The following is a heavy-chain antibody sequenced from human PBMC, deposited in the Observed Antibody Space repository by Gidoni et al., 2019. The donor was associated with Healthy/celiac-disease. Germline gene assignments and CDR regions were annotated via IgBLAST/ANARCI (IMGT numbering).Heavy chain of an antibody. Sequence: QVQLVQSGAEVKKPGASVKVPCKVSGYTLTELSMHWVRQAPGKGLEWMGGFDPEDGETIYAQKFQGRVTMTEDTSTDTAYMELSSLRSEDTAVYYCATDIVISYSSSHNYGMDVWGQGTTVTVSS. D-gene: IGHD6-6*01. J-gene: IGHJ6*02. CDR2: FDPEDGET. V-gene: IGHV1-24*01. CDR3: ATDIVISYSSSHNYGMDV. CDR1: GYTLTELS.